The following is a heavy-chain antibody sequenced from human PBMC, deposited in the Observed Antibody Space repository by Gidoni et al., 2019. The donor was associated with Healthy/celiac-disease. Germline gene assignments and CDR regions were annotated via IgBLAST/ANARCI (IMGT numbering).Heavy chain of an antibody. CDR3: ARHSGTYYDSSGYYGVDY. Sequence: EVQLVQSGAAVTKPGEPLKISCKGSGYRFTSSWIDWVRQMHGKGLEWMGIIYPGDADTKYSPSFRGQVTISADKSISTADLQWSSLKASDTAIYYCARHSGTYYDSSGYYGVDYWGQGTLVTVSS. V-gene: IGHV5-51*01. CDR2: IYPGDADT. D-gene: IGHD3-22*01. J-gene: IGHJ4*02. CDR1: GYRFTSSW.